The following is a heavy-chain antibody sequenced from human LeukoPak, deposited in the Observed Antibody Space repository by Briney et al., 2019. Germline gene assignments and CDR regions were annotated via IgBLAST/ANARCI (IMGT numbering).Heavy chain of an antibody. CDR1: GYTFTGYY. CDR3: ARVRGMYSSSWYYLGY. J-gene: IGHJ4*02. D-gene: IGHD6-13*01. CDR2: INPNSGGT. V-gene: IGHV1-2*04. Sequence: ASVKVSCKASGYTFTGYYMHWVRQAPGQGLEWMGWINPNSGGTNYAQKFQGWVTMTRDTSISTAYMELSRLRSGDTAVYYCARVRGMYSSSWYYLGYWGQGTLVTASS.